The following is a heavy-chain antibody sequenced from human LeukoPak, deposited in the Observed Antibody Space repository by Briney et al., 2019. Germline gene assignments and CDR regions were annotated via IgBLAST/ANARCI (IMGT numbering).Heavy chain of an antibody. V-gene: IGHV4-39*07. Sequence: SETLSLTCTVSGGSISSSSYYWGWIRQPPGKGLEWIGSIYYSGSTYYNPSLKSRVTISVDTSKNQFSLKLSSVTAADTAVYYCARVVVPAAVLFDYWGQGTLVTVSS. D-gene: IGHD2-2*01. CDR2: IYYSGST. J-gene: IGHJ4*02. CDR3: ARVVVPAAVLFDY. CDR1: GGSISSSSYY.